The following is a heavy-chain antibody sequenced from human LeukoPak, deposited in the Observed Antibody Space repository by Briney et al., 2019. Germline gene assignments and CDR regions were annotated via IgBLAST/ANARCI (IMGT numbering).Heavy chain of an antibody. CDR3: ARGGEYSYGFLDY. J-gene: IGHJ4*02. V-gene: IGHV1-46*01. D-gene: IGHD5-18*01. CDR2: INPSGSST. Sequence: ASVKVSCKASGYTFTGYYMHWVRQAPGQGLEWMGLINPSGSSTSYAQKFQGRLSLTRDMSASTAYMELSSLRSEDMAVYYCARGGEYSYGFLDYWGQGTLVTVSS. CDR1: GYTFTGYY.